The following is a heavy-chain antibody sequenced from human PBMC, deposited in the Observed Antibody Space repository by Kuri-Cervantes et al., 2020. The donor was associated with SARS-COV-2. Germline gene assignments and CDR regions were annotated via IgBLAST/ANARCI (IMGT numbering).Heavy chain of an antibody. Sequence: ASVKVSCKVSGYTLTELSMHWVRQAPGKGLEWMGGFDPEDGETIYAQKFQGRVTMTEDTSTDTAYMGLSSLRSEDTAVYYCARESLDWFYFDSWGQGALVTVSS. J-gene: IGHJ4*02. D-gene: IGHD3/OR15-3a*01. V-gene: IGHV1-24*01. CDR2: FDPEDGET. CDR1: GYTLTELS. CDR3: ARESLDWFYFDS.